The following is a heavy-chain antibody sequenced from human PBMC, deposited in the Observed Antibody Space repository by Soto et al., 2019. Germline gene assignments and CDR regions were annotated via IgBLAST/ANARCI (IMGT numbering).Heavy chain of an antibody. Sequence: GGSLRLSCAASGFILSNYSMNWVRQAPGKGLEWVSYISSSSSNTYYSDSVKGRFTIYRDNAKNTLYVQMNSLRDDDTAVYYCARGGDYSPDYWGQGTLVTVSS. CDR1: GFILSNYS. CDR3: ARGGDYSPDY. V-gene: IGHV3-48*02. J-gene: IGHJ4*01. CDR2: ISSSSSNT. D-gene: IGHD1-26*01.